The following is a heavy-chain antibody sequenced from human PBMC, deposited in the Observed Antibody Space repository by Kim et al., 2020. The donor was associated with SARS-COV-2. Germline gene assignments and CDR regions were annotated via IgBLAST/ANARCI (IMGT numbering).Heavy chain of an antibody. CDR1: GGSFSGYY. Sequence: SETLSLTCAVYGGSFSGYYWSWIRQPPGKGLEWIGEINHSGSTNYNPSLKSRVTISVDTSKNQFSLKLSSVTAADTAVYYCATSYSSSLRPLDYYYYGM. CDR2: INHSGST. D-gene: IGHD6-13*01. V-gene: IGHV4-34*01. J-gene: IGHJ6*01. CDR3: ATSYSSSLRPLDYYYYGM.